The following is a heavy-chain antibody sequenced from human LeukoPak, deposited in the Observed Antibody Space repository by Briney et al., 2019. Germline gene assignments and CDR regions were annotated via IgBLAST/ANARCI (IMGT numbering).Heavy chain of an antibody. V-gene: IGHV4-34*01. Sequence: NPSETLSLTCAVYGGSFSGYYWSWIRQPPGKGLEWIGEINHSGSTNYNPSLKSRVTISVDTSKNQFSLKLSSVTAADTAVYYCARAGDYYGSGSYYDNWFDPWGQGTLVTVSS. CDR1: GGSFSGYY. CDR3: ARAGDYYGSGSYYDNWFDP. CDR2: INHSGST. J-gene: IGHJ5*02. D-gene: IGHD3-10*01.